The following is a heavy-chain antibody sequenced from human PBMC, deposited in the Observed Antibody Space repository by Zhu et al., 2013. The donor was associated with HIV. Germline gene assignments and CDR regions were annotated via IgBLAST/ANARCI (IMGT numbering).Heavy chain of an antibody. V-gene: IGHV4-30-4*01. Sequence: QVQLQESGPGLVEPSQTLSLTCTVSGGSISSGDYYWSWIRQPPGKGLEWIGYIYYSGSTYYNPSLKSRVTISVDTSKNQFSLKLSSVTAADTAVYYCARVGNTFGGVIAHWFDPGAREPWSPSPQ. CDR2: IYYSGST. D-gene: IGHD3-16*02. CDR3: ARVGNTFGGVIAHWFDP. J-gene: IGHJ5*02. CDR1: GGSISSGDYY.